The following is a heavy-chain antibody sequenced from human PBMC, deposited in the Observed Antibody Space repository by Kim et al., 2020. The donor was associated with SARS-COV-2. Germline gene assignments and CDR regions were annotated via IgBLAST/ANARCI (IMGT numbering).Heavy chain of an antibody. D-gene: IGHD6-19*01. CDR1: GFTFSSYW. Sequence: GGFLRLSCAASGFTFSSYWMHWVRQAPGKGLVWVSRINSDGGSTSYADSVKGRFTISRDNAKNTLYLQMNSLRAEDTAVYYCARDTPYSSGWYGHGFDPWGQGTLVTVSS. V-gene: IGHV3-74*01. CDR2: INSDGGST. J-gene: IGHJ5*02. CDR3: ARDTPYSSGWYGHGFDP.